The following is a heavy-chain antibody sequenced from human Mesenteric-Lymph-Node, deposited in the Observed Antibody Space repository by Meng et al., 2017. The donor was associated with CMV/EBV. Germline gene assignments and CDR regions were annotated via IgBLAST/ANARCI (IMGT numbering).Heavy chain of an antibody. Sequence: ASVKVSCKASGSTFTSYHINWVRQATGQGLEWMGCMNPNNINTGYAQKFQGRVPMTRNTSISTAYMELSSLRSDDTAVYYCARDEVGYYFDYWGQGTRVTVSS. V-gene: IGHV1-8*01. J-gene: IGHJ4*02. CDR2: MNPNNINT. CDR1: GSTFTSYH. CDR3: ARDEVGYYFDY.